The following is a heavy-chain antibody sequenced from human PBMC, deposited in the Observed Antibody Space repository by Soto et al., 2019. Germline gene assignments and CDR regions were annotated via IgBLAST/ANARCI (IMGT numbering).Heavy chain of an antibody. CDR1: GFAFRSYG. Sequence: GGSLRLSCVASGFAFRSYGVNWVRQAPGKGLEWVSSISTSSSAIYYTDSVKGRFTISRDNARNSLYLQMKSLRAEDTAVYFCARDGADYDILTGYYDYYYHGMDVWGQGTTVTVSS. CDR2: ISTSSSAI. CDR3: ARDGADYDILTGYYDYYYHGMDV. V-gene: IGHV3-21*06. J-gene: IGHJ6*02. D-gene: IGHD3-9*01.